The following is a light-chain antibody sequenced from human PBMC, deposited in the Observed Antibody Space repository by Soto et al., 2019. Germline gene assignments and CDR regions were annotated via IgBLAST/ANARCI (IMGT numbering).Light chain of an antibody. V-gene: IGLV4-69*01. CDR1: SGHSSYA. J-gene: IGLJ2*01. CDR3: QTWGSGILV. Sequence: QLVLTQSPSASASLGASVKLTCTLSSGHSSYAIAWHQQQPEKGPRYLMKFNSDGSHSKGDGIPDRFSGSSSGAERDLTISSLQSEDEADYYCQTWGSGILVFGGGTKLTVL. CDR2: FNSDGSH.